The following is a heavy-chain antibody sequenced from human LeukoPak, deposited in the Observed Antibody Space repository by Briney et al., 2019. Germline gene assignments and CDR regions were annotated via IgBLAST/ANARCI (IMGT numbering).Heavy chain of an antibody. Sequence: GGSLRLSCAASGFTVSSNYMSWARQAPGKGLEWVSVIYSGGSTYYADSVKGRFTISRDDSKNTLYLQMNSLRAEDTAEYYCARDSGYSSVDGYWGQGTLVTVSS. CDR3: ARDSGYSSVDGY. CDR1: GFTVSSNY. J-gene: IGHJ4*02. V-gene: IGHV3-66*01. CDR2: IYSGGST. D-gene: IGHD6-19*01.